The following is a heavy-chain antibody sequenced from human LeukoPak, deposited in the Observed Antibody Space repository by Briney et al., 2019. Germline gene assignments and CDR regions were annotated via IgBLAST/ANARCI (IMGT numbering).Heavy chain of an antibody. D-gene: IGHD5-12*01. V-gene: IGHV5-10-1*01. CDR2: IDPSDSYT. J-gene: IGHJ4*02. CDR1: GXSFTSYW. Sequence: GASLRISCKGSGXSFTSYWISWVRQMPGKGLDWMGNIDPSDSYTNYSPSFQGHVTISADKSISTAYLQWNSLKASDTAMYYCARHGSPLVATATWLDCWGQGTLVTVSS. CDR3: ARHGSPLVATATWLDC.